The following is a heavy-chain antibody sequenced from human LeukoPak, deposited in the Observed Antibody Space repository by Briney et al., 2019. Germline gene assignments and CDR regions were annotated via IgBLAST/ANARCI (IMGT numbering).Heavy chain of an antibody. CDR2: MNPNNGNT. CDR3: AVTAATGDSDY. J-gene: IGHJ4*02. D-gene: IGHD6-13*01. V-gene: IGHV1-8*02. CDR1: GYTFTSYG. Sequence: ASVTVSFKASGYTFTSYGISWVRQAPGQGLEWMGWMNPNNGNTDYAQKFQGRVTLTKNTSISTAYMELSSLRSEDTAVYYCAVTAATGDSDYWGQGTLVTVSS.